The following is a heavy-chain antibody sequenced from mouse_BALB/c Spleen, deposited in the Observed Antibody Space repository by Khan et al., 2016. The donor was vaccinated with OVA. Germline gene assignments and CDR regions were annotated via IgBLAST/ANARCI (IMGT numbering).Heavy chain of an antibody. CDR3: ARGNYYGYAMDY. J-gene: IGHJ4*01. CDR1: GYSITSNYA. V-gene: IGHV3-2*02. Sequence: EVQLQESGPGLVKPSQSLSLTCTVTGYSITSNYAWNWIRQFPGNKLEWMCYISYSGTTSYNPSPKSRISITRDTSKNQFFLQLNSVTTEDTATYYCARGNYYGYAMDYWGQGTSVTVSS. D-gene: IGHD1-1*01. CDR2: ISYSGTT.